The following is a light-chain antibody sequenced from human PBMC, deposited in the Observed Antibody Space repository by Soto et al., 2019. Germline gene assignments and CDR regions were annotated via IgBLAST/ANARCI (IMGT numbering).Light chain of an antibody. CDR3: MQAIQTLG. CDR2: LGS. J-gene: IGKJ4*01. V-gene: IGKV2-28*01. Sequence: DIVMTQSPLSLPVTPGEPASISCRSSQSLLHSNGYNYLDWYLQKPGQSPQLLIYLGSNRASGVPDRFSGSGSGTDFTLKISRVEAEDVGVYYCMQAIQTLGLGGGTKVEIK. CDR1: QSLLHSNGYNY.